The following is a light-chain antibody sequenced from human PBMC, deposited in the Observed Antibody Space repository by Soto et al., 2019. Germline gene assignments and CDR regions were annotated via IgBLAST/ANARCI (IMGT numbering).Light chain of an antibody. CDR2: EVS. J-gene: IGLJ1*01. CDR3: SSYTGSNNDV. CDR1: SSDVGAYNY. V-gene: IGLV2-8*01. Sequence: QSALTQPPSASESPGQSVTISCTGTSSDVGAYNYVSWYQEHPGKAPKLMIYEVSKRPSGVPDRFSGSKSGITASLTVSGLQTEDEADYYCSSYTGSNNDVFGPGTKVTVL.